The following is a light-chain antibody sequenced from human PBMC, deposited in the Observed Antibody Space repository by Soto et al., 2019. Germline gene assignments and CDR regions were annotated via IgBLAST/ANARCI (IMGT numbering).Light chain of an antibody. CDR1: QSVSSSY. CDR3: QLRRT. CDR2: GAS. V-gene: IGKV3-20*01. Sequence: EIVLTQSPGTLSLSPGERFTLSCRASQSVSSSYLAWYQQKPGQAPRLLIYGASSRATGIPDRFSGSGSGTDFTLTISRLEPEDFAVYYCQLRRTFGQGTKVDI. J-gene: IGKJ1*01.